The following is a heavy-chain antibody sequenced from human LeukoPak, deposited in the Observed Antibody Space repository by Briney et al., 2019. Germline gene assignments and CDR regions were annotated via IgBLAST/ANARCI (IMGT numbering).Heavy chain of an antibody. CDR2: INPNSGGT. D-gene: IGHD2-15*01. V-gene: IGHV1-2*02. Sequence: ASVKVSCKASGYTFTGYYMHWVRQAPGQGLEWMGWINPNSGGTNYVQKFQGRVTMTRDTSITTAYMELSSLRSEDMAVYYCARASYEGFPPVIYGYCSGGSCWDNWFDPWGQGTLVTVSS. J-gene: IGHJ5*02. CDR3: ARASYEGFPPVIYGYCSGGSCWDNWFDP. CDR1: GYTFTGYY.